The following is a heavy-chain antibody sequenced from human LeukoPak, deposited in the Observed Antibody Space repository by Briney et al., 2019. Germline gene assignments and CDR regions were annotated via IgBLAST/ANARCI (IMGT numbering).Heavy chain of an antibody. D-gene: IGHD5-18*01. CDR1: GFTVSSNY. Sequence: PGGSLRLSCAASGFTVSSNYMSWVRQAPGKGLEWVSVIYSGGSTYYADSVKGRFTISRDNSKNTLYLQMNSLRAEDTAVYYCARLVTRGYSYGHYYYYGMDVWGQGTTVTVSS. J-gene: IGHJ6*02. V-gene: IGHV3-53*01. CDR3: ARLVTRGYSYGHYYYYGMDV. CDR2: IYSGGST.